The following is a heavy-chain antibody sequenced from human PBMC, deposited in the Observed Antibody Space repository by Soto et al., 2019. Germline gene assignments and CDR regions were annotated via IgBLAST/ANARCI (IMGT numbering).Heavy chain of an antibody. CDR3: ARDPSGAGIFDY. Sequence: PSETLSLTCTVSGGSISSYYWSWFRQPPGKGLEWIGYIYYSGSTNYNPSLKSRVTISVDTSKNQFSLKLSSVTAADTAVYYCARDPSGAGIFDYWGQGTLVTVSS. CDR2: IYYSGST. V-gene: IGHV4-59*01. J-gene: IGHJ4*02. D-gene: IGHD6-19*01. CDR1: GGSISSYY.